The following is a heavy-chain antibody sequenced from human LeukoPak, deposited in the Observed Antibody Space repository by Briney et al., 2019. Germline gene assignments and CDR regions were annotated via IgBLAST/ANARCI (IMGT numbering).Heavy chain of an antibody. V-gene: IGHV3-7*01. Sequence: GGSLRLSCAASGFTFSTYYMSWVRQAPGKGLEWVANIKQDGSDKFYADSVKGRFTISRDNAKNSLYLQMDSLRAEDTAVYYCARDKSKGSSSGSLFDYWGQGTLVTVSS. CDR2: IKQDGSDK. D-gene: IGHD5-18*01. CDR3: ARDKSKGSSSGSLFDY. CDR1: GFTFSTYY. J-gene: IGHJ4*02.